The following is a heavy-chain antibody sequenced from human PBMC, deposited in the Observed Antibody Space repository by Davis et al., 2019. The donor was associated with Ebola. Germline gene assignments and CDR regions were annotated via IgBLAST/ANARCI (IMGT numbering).Heavy chain of an antibody. CDR3: AREGGNRGIVATSY. J-gene: IGHJ4*02. Sequence: MPSETLSLTCAVYGGSFSGYYWSWIRQPPGRGLEWIGEINHSGSTNYNPSLKSRVTISVDTSKNQFSLKLSSVTAADTAVYYCAREGGNRGIVATSYWGQGTLVTVSS. CDR1: GGSFSGYY. CDR2: INHSGST. D-gene: IGHD5-12*01. V-gene: IGHV4-34*01.